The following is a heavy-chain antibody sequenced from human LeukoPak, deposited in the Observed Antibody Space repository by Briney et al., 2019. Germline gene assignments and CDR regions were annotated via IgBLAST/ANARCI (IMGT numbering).Heavy chain of an antibody. V-gene: IGHV3-21*01. CDR1: GFTFSSYS. CDR2: ISSSSSYI. J-gene: IGHJ4*02. CDR3: ARDPGAYSRSPIDS. Sequence: GGSLRLSCAASGFTFSSYSMNWVRQAPGKGLEWVSSISSSSSYIYYADSVKGRFTISRGNAKNSLYLQMNSLRAEDTAVYYCARDPGAYSRSPIDSWGQGTLVTVSS. D-gene: IGHD6-6*01.